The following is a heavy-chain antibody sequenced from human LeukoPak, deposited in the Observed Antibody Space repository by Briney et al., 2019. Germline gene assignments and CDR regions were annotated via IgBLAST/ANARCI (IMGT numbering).Heavy chain of an antibody. Sequence: ASVKVSCKASGYTFTGYYMHWVRQAPGQGLEWMGWINPNSGGTNYAQKFQGRVTITRDTSITTAYMELSRLRSDDTAVYFCARDSYCRGNNCYAFDPWGQGTLVTVSS. J-gene: IGHJ5*02. V-gene: IGHV1-2*02. CDR3: ARDSYCRGNNCYAFDP. D-gene: IGHD2-2*01. CDR2: INPNSGGT. CDR1: GYTFTGYY.